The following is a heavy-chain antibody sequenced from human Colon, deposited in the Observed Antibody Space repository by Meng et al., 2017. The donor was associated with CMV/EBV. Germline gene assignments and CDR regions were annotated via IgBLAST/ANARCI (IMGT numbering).Heavy chain of an antibody. CDR2: ISNDGSEK. CDR3: ASVSIAAAGTGNYYYYGMDV. CDR1: GFSFNGYS. D-gene: IGHD6-13*01. J-gene: IGHJ6*02. Sequence: GESLKISCAASGFSFNGYSIYWVRQTPGKGLEWVAVISNDGSEKDLADSVKGRFTISRDNSKNSLYLQMNSLRAEDTAVYYCASVSIAAAGTGNYYYYGMDVWGQGTTVTVSS. V-gene: IGHV3-30*04.